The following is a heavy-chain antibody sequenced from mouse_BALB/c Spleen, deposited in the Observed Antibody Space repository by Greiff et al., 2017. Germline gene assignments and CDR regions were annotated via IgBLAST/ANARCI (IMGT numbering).Heavy chain of an antibody. CDR1: GYTFTDYE. V-gene: IGHV1-15*01. Sequence: QVHVKQSGAELVRPGASVTLSCKASGYTFTDYEMHWVKQTPVHGLEWIGAIDPETGGTAYNQKFKGKATLTADKSSSTAYMELRSLTSEDSAVYYCTRGGNYWGQGTTLTVSS. CDR3: TRGGNY. CDR2: IDPETGGT. J-gene: IGHJ2*01.